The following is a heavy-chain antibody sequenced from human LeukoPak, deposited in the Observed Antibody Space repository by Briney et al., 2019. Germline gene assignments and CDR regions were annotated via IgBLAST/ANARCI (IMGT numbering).Heavy chain of an antibody. CDR1: GGTFSSYA. CDR2: IIPIFGTA. Sequence: GASVKVSCKASGGTFSSYAISWVRQAPGQGLEWMGGIIPIFGTANYAQKFQGRVTITADKSTSTAYMELSSLRSEDTAVYYCARDGSGSQPPNFDYWGQGTLVTVSS. CDR3: ARDGSGSQPPNFDY. D-gene: IGHD3-10*01. J-gene: IGHJ4*02. V-gene: IGHV1-69*06.